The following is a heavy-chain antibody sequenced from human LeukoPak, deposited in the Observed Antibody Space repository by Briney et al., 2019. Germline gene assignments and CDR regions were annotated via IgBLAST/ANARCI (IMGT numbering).Heavy chain of an antibody. D-gene: IGHD2-21*02. CDR2: LYSGSAT. Sequence: HPGGSLRLSCAASGFTVSSNFMSWVRLAPGKGLEWVAILYSGSATYYPDFVKGRFTIARHNSKSTLYLEMNSLSPEDTAVYYCARGRGRSEKRHGDMLYYYYAMDVWGQGTTVTVSS. V-gene: IGHV3-53*04. CDR1: GFTVSSNF. CDR3: ARGRGRSEKRHGDMLYYYYAMDV. J-gene: IGHJ6*02.